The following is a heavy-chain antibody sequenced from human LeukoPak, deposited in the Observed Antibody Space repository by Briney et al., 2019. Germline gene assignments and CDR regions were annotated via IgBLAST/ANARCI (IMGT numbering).Heavy chain of an antibody. V-gene: IGHV1-2*02. CDR3: ARDLHRNWFDP. CDR1: GYTFTGYY. D-gene: IGHD4-11*01. J-gene: IGHJ5*02. Sequence: EASVTVSCKASGYTFTGYYMHWVRQAPGQGLEWMGWINPNSGGTNYAQKFQGRVTMTRDTSISTAYMELSRLRSDDTAVYYCARDLHRNWFDPWGQGTLVTVSS. CDR2: INPNSGGT.